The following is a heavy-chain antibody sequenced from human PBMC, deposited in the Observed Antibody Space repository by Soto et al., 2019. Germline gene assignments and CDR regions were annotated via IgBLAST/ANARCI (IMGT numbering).Heavy chain of an antibody. CDR1: GFTFSGYG. V-gene: IGHV3-23*01. J-gene: IGHJ4*02. D-gene: IGHD1-26*01. CDR2: ISGSADST. Sequence: EVQLLESGGGLVQPGGSLRLSCAASGFTFSGYGMNWVRQAPGKGLEWVSGISGSADSTYYADSVKGRFTISRDNSKNTLYVQINSLKVEDTAVYYCTRGQSESYSWGQGALVTVSS. CDR3: TRGQSESYS.